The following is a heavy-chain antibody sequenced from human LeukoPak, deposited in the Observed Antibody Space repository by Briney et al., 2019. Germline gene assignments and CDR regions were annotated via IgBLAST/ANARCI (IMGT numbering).Heavy chain of an antibody. CDR3: ARGRIVGAEYYYYMDV. CDR1: GGSISSGSYY. J-gene: IGHJ6*03. V-gene: IGHV4-61*02. CDR2: IYTSGST. D-gene: IGHD1-26*01. Sequence: SQTLSLTCTVSGGSISSGSYYWSWIRQPAGKGLEWIGRIYTSGSTNYNPSLKSRVTISVDTSKNQFSLKLSSVTAADTAVYYCARGRIVGAEYYYYMDVWGKGTTVTVSS.